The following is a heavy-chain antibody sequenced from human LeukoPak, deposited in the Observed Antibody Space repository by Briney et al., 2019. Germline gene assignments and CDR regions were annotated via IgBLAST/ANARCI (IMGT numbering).Heavy chain of an antibody. D-gene: IGHD6-13*01. CDR2: INHSGST. CDR3: ARRPFLVRFDY. V-gene: IGHV4-34*01. CDR1: GGSFSGYY. Sequence: SETLSLTCAVYGGSFSGYYWSWIRQPTGKGLEWIGEINHSGSTNYNPSLKSRVTISVDTSKNQFSLKLSSVTAADTAVYYCARRPFLVRFDYWGQGTLVTVSS. J-gene: IGHJ4*02.